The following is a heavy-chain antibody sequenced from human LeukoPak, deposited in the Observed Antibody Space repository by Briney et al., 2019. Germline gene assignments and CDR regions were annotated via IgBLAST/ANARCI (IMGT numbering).Heavy chain of an antibody. CDR3: ARIPTGTYRFDP. V-gene: IGHV1-69*13. J-gene: IGHJ5*02. Sequence: SVKVSCKASGGTFSSYAISWVRQAPGQGLEWMGGIIPIFGTANYAQKFQGRVTITADESTSTAYMGLSSLRSEDTAVYYCARIPTGTYRFDPWGQGTLVTVSS. CDR2: IIPIFGTA. CDR1: GGTFSSYA. D-gene: IGHD1-1*01.